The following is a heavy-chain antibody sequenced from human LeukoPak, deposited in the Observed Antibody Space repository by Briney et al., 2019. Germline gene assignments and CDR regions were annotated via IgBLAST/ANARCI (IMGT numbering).Heavy chain of an antibody. CDR1: VGSISRNY. CDR2: IYNRGGT. Sequence: SGTLSLTCTVSVGSISRNYGSWIRQPAGEGLEWIGRIYNRGGTNYNNNYNTSLSSRATMSVDTSNKQFSLKLNSVTAADTAVYFCARAIWYGSGTTAFDSWGQGTLVTDSS. J-gene: IGHJ4*02. D-gene: IGHD3-10*01. V-gene: IGHV4-4*07. CDR3: ARAIWYGSGTTAFDS.